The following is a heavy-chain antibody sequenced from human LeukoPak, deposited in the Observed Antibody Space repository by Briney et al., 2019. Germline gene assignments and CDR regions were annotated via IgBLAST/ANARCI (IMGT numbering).Heavy chain of an antibody. CDR1: GSTFTSYG. Sequence: ASVKVSCKASGSTFTSYGISWVRQAPGQGLEWMGCISPNSGGTNYAQKFQGRVTMTRDTSISTAYMELSRLRSDDTAVFFFKQETAYEILTGYVTTDYWGQGTLVTVSS. V-gene: IGHV1-2*02. J-gene: IGHJ4*02. D-gene: IGHD3-9*01. CDR3: KQETAYEILTGYVTTDY. CDR2: ISPNSGGT.